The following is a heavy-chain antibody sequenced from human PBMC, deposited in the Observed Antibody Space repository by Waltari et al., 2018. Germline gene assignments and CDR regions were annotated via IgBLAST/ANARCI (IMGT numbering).Heavy chain of an antibody. D-gene: IGHD2-15*01. V-gene: IGHV4-38-2*01. J-gene: IGHJ6*02. CDR2: IYHSGST. CDR1: GYSISSGYY. CDR3: ARAPGRPGGMDV. Sequence: QVQLQESGPGLVKPSETLSLTCAVSGYSISSGYYWGWIRQPPGKGLEWIGSIYHSGSTYYNPSLKSRVTISVDTSKNQFSLKLSSVTAADTAVYYCARAPGRPGGMDVWGQGTTVTVSS.